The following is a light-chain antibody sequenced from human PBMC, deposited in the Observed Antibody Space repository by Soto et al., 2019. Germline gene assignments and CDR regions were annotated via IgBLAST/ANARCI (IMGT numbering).Light chain of an antibody. J-gene: IGKJ1*01. V-gene: IGKV3-15*01. Sequence: EIVMTQSPATLSVSPGERATLSCRASQSVSSNLAWYQQKPGQAPRLLIYGASTRATGIPARFSGSVSGTEFTLTISSLQSEAFAVYYCQQYNNWPPWTFGQGTKVEIK. CDR3: QQYNNWPPWT. CDR2: GAS. CDR1: QSVSSN.